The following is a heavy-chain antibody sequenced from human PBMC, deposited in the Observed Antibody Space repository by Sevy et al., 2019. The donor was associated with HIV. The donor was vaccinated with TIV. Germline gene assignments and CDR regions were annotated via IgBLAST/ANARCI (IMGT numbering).Heavy chain of an antibody. D-gene: IGHD3-3*01. CDR3: ARRGLFGVVIMNPGWFDP. CDR1: VGSISSSSYY. Sequence: SETLSLTCTVSVGSISSSSYYWGWISQPPGKGLEWIGSIYYSGSTYYNPSLKSRVTISVDTSKNQFSLKLSSVTAADTAVYYCARRGLFGVVIMNPGWFDPWGQGTLVTVSS. CDR2: IYYSGST. J-gene: IGHJ5*02. V-gene: IGHV4-39*01.